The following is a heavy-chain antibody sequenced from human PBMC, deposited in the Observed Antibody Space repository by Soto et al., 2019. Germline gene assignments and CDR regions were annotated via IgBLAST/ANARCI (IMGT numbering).Heavy chain of an antibody. V-gene: IGHV4-59*01. J-gene: IGHJ3*02. CDR2: IYYSAST. D-gene: IGHD5-12*01. Sequence: SETLSLTCTVSGGSISSYYWSWIRQPPGKGLEWIGDIYYSASTNYNPSLKSRVTISGDTSKNQFSLKLSSVTAADTAVYYWARGSVATMGAFDIRGQRTMVGVAS. CDR3: ARGSVATMGAFDI. CDR1: GGSISSYY.